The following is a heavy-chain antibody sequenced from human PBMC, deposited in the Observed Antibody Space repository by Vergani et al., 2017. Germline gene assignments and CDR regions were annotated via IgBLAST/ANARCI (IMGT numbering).Heavy chain of an antibody. D-gene: IGHD3-10*01. CDR3: ARGIASRRCRELYPGTPYYYCGMDV. J-gene: IGHJ6*01. CDR2: IIPIFGTA. CDR1: GGTFSSYA. Sequence: QVQLVQSGAEVKKPGSSVKVSCKASGGTFSSYAISWVRQAPGQGLEWMGGIIPIFGTANYAQKFQGRVTITADESTSTAYMELSSLRSEDTAVYYCARGIASRRCRELYPGTPYYYCGMDVWGQRIVITVSS. V-gene: IGHV1-69*12.